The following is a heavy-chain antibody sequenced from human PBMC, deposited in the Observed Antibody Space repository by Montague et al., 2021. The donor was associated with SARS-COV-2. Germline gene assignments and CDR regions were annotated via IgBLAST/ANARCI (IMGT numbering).Heavy chain of an antibody. CDR2: IYYSGST. CDR1: GGSISSYY. J-gene: IGHJ5*02. CDR3: ARAYCGGDCHVGP. Sequence: SETLSLTCTVSGGSISSYYWSWIRQPPGKGLEWIGYIYYSGSTNYNPSLKSRSTISVDTSNNQFSLRLSSVTAADTAVYYCARAYCGGDCHVGPWGQGIPVIVSS. V-gene: IGHV4-59*13. D-gene: IGHD2-21*02.